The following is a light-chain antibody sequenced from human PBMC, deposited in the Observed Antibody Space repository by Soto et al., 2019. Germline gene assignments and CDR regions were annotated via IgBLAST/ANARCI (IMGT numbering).Light chain of an antibody. Sequence: DIQMTQSPSSLSASVGDRVTITCRASQSISSYLNWYQQKPGKATKLLIYAASSLQSGVPSRFSGSGSGTDFTLTISSLQPEDFATYYCQQSYSTPGVFTFGPGTKVDIK. CDR1: QSISSY. CDR3: QQSYSTPGVFT. J-gene: IGKJ3*01. CDR2: AAS. V-gene: IGKV1-39*01.